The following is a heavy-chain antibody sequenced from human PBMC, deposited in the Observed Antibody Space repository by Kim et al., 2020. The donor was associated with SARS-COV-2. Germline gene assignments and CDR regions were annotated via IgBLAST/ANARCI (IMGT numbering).Heavy chain of an antibody. CDR1: GGSISSGSYY. D-gene: IGHD6-13*01. CDR3: ARDGLAYSSSWYWYFDL. CDR2: IYTSGST. Sequence: SETLSLTCTVSGGSISSGSYYWSWIRQPAGKGLEWIGRIYTSGSTNYNPSLKSRVTISVDTSKNQFSLKLSSVTAADTAVYYCARDGLAYSSSWYWYFDLWGRGTLVTVSS. J-gene: IGHJ2*01. V-gene: IGHV4-61*02.